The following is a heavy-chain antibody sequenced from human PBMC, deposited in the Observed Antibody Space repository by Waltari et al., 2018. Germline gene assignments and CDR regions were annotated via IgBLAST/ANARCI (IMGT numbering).Heavy chain of an antibody. CDR1: GDSVNSDSW. CDR2: TFHTGSS. Sequence: QVQLQGSGTRLVKPSETLFLTCAMSGDSVNSDSWWTWVRQRPGETLEWIAETFHTGSSHYNPSLQSRVTILLDKSKNQFSLEMKYVTAADTAVYYCARGGEYVWKVWGQGALVIVSS. J-gene: IGHJ4*02. D-gene: IGHD3-16*01. CDR3: ARGGEYVWKV. V-gene: IGHV4-4*02.